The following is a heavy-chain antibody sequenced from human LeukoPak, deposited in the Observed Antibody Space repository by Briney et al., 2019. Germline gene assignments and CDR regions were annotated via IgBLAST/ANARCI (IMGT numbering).Heavy chain of an antibody. CDR3: ARDVDYGSGSYYNLRWFDP. J-gene: IGHJ5*02. CDR1: GGTFSSYA. Sequence: SVKVSCKASGGTFSSYAISGVRQAPGQGLEWMGRIIPIFGTANYAQKFQGRVTITADKSTSTAYMELSSLRSEDTAVYYCARDVDYGSGSYYNLRWFDPWGQGTLVIVSS. D-gene: IGHD3-10*01. V-gene: IGHV1-69*06. CDR2: IIPIFGTA.